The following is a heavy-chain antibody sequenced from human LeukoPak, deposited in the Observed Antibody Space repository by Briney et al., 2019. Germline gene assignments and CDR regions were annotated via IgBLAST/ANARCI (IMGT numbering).Heavy chain of an antibody. D-gene: IGHD5-24*01. V-gene: IGHV3-33*01. CDR3: GRETYGGYNYGIALSFDY. CDR1: GLPFSSYG. CDR2: IWYDGSNK. J-gene: IGHJ4*02. Sequence: GGSWRLSGAASGLPFSSYGMNWVRKAPGKGLEGVAVIWYDGSNKYYADSVKGRFTISRDNSKNTLYLQMNSLRAEDTAVYYCGRETYGGYNYGIALSFDYWGQGTLVTVSS.